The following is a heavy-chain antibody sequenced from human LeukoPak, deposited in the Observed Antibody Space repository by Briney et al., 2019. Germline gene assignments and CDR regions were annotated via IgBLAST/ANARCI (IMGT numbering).Heavy chain of an antibody. V-gene: IGHV6-1*01. CDR1: GDSVSSNSAA. CDR2: IIYRSKWYN. CDR3: ARRGPAGSSSAGMDV. D-gene: IGHD6-6*01. Sequence: SQTLSLTCAISGDSVSSNSAAWNWIRQSPSRGLEWLGTIIYRSKWYNDYALSVKSRITINPDTSKNQFSLQLNSVTPEDTAVYYCARRGPAGSSSAGMDVWGQGTTVTVSS. J-gene: IGHJ6*02.